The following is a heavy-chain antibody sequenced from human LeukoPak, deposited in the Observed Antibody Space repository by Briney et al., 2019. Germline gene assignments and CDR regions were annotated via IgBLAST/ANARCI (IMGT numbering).Heavy chain of an antibody. CDR3: ARGRIAAAGPGDWFDP. CDR2: MNPNSGNT. CDR1: GYTFTSYD. J-gene: IGHJ5*02. V-gene: IGHV1-8*01. Sequence: ASVKVSCKASGYTFTSYDINWVRQATGQGLEWMGWMNPNSGNTGYAQKFQGRVTMTRNTSISTAYMELSSLRSEDTAVYYCARGRIAAAGPGDWFDPWGQGTLVTVSS. D-gene: IGHD6-13*01.